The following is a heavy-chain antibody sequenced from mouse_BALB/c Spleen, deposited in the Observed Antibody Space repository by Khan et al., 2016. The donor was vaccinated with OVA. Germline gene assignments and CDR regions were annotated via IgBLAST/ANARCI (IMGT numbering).Heavy chain of an antibody. CDR1: GYSITSGYA. CDR2: ISYSGVT. J-gene: IGHJ2*01. V-gene: IGHV3-2*02. D-gene: IGHD1-1*01. Sequence: EVQLQESGPGLVKPSQSLSLTCTVTGYSITSGYAWNWIRQFPGNKLAWMGYISYSGVTSYTPSLKSRISITRDTSKNQFFLQLNSVTTEDTATCYCARGNYYWYYFDYWGQGTTLTVSS. CDR3: ARGNYYWYYFDY.